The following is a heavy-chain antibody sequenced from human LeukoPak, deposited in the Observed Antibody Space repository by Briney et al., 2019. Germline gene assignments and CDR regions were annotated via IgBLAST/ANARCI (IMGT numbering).Heavy chain of an antibody. V-gene: IGHV4-31*03. CDR2: IYYSGST. D-gene: IGHD6-13*01. J-gene: IGHJ4*02. Sequence: PSETLSLTRTVSGGSISNGDHYWSWIRQHPGKGLEWIGHIYYSGSTYYNPSLKSRVTISVDTSKNQFSLKLSSVTAADTAVYYCARSRIAAAWYLDYWGQGTLVTVSS. CDR1: GGSISNGDHY. CDR3: ARSRIAAAWYLDY.